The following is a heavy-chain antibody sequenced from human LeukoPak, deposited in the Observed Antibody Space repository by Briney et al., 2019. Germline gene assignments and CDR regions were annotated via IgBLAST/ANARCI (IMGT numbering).Heavy chain of an antibody. CDR1: GGTFSSYA. V-gene: IGHV1-69*05. J-gene: IGHJ4*02. CDR2: IIPIFGTA. D-gene: IGHD3-10*01. Sequence: ASVKVSCKASGGTFSSYAISWVRQAPGQGLEWMGGIIPIFGTANYAQKFQGRVTIATDESTSTAYMELSSLRSEDTAVYYCARNYCGSGSSSDYWGQGTLVTVSS. CDR3: ARNYCGSGSSSDY.